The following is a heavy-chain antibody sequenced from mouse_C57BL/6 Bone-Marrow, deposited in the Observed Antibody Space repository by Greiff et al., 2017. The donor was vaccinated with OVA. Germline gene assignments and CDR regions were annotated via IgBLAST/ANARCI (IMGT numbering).Heavy chain of an antibody. CDR1: GYTFTDYY. V-gene: IGHV1-26*01. Sequence: EVQLQQSGPELVKPGASVKISCKASGYTFTDYYMNWVKQSHGKSLEWIGDINPNNGGTSYNQKFKGKATLTVDKSSSTAYMELRSLTSEDSAVYYCARASQRVWFAYWGQGTLVTVSA. CDR2: INPNNGGT. CDR3: ARASQRVWFAY. J-gene: IGHJ3*01.